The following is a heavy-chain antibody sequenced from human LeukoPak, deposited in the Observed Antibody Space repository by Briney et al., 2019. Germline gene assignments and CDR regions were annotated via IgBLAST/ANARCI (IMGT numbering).Heavy chain of an antibody. CDR2: VYPGDSDT. V-gene: IGHV5-51*01. CDR1: GYIFTTYW. J-gene: IGHJ4*02. CDR3: ARQWLAPFFDY. D-gene: IGHD6-19*01. Sequence: GESLKISCKGSGYIFTTYWISWVRQMPGKGLEWMGIVYPGDSDTRYSPSFQGQVTISADKSISTAYLQWSSLKASDTAMYYCARQWLAPFFDYWGQGTLVTVSS.